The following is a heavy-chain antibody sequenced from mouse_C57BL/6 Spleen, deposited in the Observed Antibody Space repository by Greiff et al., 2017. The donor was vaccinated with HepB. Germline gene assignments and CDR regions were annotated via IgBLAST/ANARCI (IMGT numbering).Heavy chain of an antibody. CDR1: GYTFTDYN. Sequence: VQLQQSGPELVKPGASVKMSCKASGYTFTDYNMHWVKQSHGKSLEWIGYINPNNGGTSYNQKFKGKATLTVNKSSSTAYMELRILTSEDSAVYYCARYDYDGIYYAMDYWGQGTSVTVSS. CDR2: INPNNGGT. D-gene: IGHD2-4*01. V-gene: IGHV1-22*01. CDR3: ARYDYDGIYYAMDY. J-gene: IGHJ4*01.